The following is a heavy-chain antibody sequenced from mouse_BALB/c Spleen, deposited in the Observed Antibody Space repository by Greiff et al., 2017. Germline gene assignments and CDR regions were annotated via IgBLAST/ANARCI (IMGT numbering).Heavy chain of an antibody. CDR1: GFNIKDTY. CDR3: ARRGYYRYGFAD. Sequence: VQLQQSGAELVKPGASVKLSCTASGFNIKDTYMHWVKQRPEQGLEWIGRIDPANGNTKYDPKFQGKATITADTSSNTAYLQLSSLTSEDTAVYYCARRGYYRYGFADWGQGTLVTVSA. CDR2: IDPANGNT. J-gene: IGHJ3*01. D-gene: IGHD2-14*01. V-gene: IGHV14-3*02.